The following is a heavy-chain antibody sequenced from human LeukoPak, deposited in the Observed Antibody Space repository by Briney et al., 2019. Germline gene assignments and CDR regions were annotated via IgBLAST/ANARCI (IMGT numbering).Heavy chain of an antibody. CDR2: ISPADSDT. Sequence: GESLKISCKGSGYSFTSYWIGWVRQMPGKGLEWMGIISPADSDTAYSPSFQGQVTVSADKSITTAYLQWSSLKASDTAMYYCARRGRYSYGSYFDYWGQGTLVTVSS. J-gene: IGHJ4*02. V-gene: IGHV5-51*01. CDR3: ARRGRYSYGSYFDY. D-gene: IGHD5-18*01. CDR1: GYSFTSYW.